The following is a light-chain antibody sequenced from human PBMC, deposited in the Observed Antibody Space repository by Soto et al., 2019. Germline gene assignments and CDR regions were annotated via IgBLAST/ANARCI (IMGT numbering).Light chain of an antibody. J-gene: IGKJ5*01. V-gene: IGKV3-11*01. CDR3: QQRHMWPIT. CDR1: QSFRGL. Sequence: EVVLTQSPVTLSLSPGERATLSCRASQSFRGLLAWYQQKPGQAPRLLIYDAYNRATGIPPRFSCSGSGTDFTLTISSLGPEDSAVYYCQQRHMWPITFGQGTRLEIK. CDR2: DAY.